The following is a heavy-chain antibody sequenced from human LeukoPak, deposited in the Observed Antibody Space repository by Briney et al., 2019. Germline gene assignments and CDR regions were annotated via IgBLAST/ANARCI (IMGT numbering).Heavy chain of an antibody. V-gene: IGHV3-21*01. Sequence: GGSLRLSCAASGFTFSSYSMNWVRQAPGKGLEWVSSISSSSSYIYYADSVKGRFTISRDNAKNSLYLQMNSLRAEDTAVYYCARGLDDCYDSSVSAVGWGQGTLVTVSS. CDR2: ISSSSSYI. CDR1: GFTFSSYS. D-gene: IGHD3-22*01. J-gene: IGHJ4*02. CDR3: ARGLDDCYDSSVSAVG.